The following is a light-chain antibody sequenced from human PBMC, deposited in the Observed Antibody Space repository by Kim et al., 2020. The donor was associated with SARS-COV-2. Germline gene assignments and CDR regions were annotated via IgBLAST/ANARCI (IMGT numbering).Light chain of an antibody. CDR3: QKDKNARRT. J-gene: IGKJ1*01. V-gene: IGKV1-27*01. CDR1: QDISNY. Sequence: DIQMTQSPSSLSASLGDRVTITCRASQDISNYLAWYQQKPGKVPKLLIFLATTLRSGVPSRFSGSGSATDFTLTISSLQPEDVATYYCQKDKNARRTFGQGNKGDIK. CDR2: LAT.